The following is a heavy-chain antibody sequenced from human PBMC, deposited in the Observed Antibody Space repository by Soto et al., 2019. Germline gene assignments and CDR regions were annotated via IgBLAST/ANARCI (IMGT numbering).Heavy chain of an antibody. Sequence: PSETLSLTCTVSGGSISSSSYYWGWIRQPPGKGLEWVGSIYYTGSTYYNPSLKSRVTISVDTSKNQFSLKLSSVTAADTAVYYCARPKGGYSYGYGSMDVWGQGTTVTVSS. CDR1: GGSISSSSYY. CDR3: ARPKGGYSYGYGSMDV. J-gene: IGHJ6*02. CDR2: IYYTGST. V-gene: IGHV4-39*01. D-gene: IGHD5-18*01.